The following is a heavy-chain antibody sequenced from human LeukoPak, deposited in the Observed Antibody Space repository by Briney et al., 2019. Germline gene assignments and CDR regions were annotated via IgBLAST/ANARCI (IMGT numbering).Heavy chain of an antibody. D-gene: IGHD4-17*01. Sequence: PSETLSLTCTVSGGSISSYYWSWIRQPPGKGLEWIGYIYYSGSTNYNPSLKSRVTISVDTSKNQFSLKLCSVTAADTAVYYRARAGTVTWFDPWGQGTLVTVSS. CDR1: GGSISSYY. CDR2: IYYSGST. CDR3: ARAGTVTWFDP. J-gene: IGHJ5*02. V-gene: IGHV4-59*01.